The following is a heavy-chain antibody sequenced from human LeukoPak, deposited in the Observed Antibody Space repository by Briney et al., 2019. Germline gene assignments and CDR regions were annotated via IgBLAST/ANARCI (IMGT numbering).Heavy chain of an antibody. CDR3: ARHCHGNGYPTGVDY. Sequence: SQTLSLTCTASGGSISSGGYYWSWIRQPPGQGLKWIRIIYYSGSTYYNPSLKSRVTISVDTSKNQFSLKLSSGTAADTAVYYCARHCHGNGYPTGVDYWGQGTLVTVSS. CDR1: GGSISSGGYY. CDR2: IYYSGST. D-gene: IGHD5-24*01. J-gene: IGHJ4*02. V-gene: IGHV4-39*01.